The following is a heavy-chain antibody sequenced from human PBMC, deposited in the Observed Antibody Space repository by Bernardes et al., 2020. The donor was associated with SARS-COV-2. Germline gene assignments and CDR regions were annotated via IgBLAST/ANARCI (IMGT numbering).Heavy chain of an antibody. Sequence: SETLSLTCTVSGGSISSYYWSWIRQPAGKGLAWIGRIYTSGSTHYNPSLKSRVTMSVDTSKNQFSLKLSSVTAADTAVYYCARDNGFWSGLVVFAHWFDPWGQGTLVTGSS. D-gene: IGHD3-3*01. CDR1: GGSISSYY. CDR2: IYTSGST. J-gene: IGHJ5*02. V-gene: IGHV4-4*07. CDR3: ARDNGFWSGLVVFAHWFDP.